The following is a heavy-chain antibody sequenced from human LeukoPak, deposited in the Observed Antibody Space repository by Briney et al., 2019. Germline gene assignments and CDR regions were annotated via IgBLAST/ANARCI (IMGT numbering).Heavy chain of an antibody. CDR3: ARTLRITMVRGARDTEYFQH. CDR2: INHSGST. D-gene: IGHD3-10*01. V-gene: IGHV4-34*01. CDR1: GGSFSGYY. Sequence: SETLSLTCAVYGGSFSGYYWSWIRQPPGKGLEWIGEINHSGSTNYNPSLKSRVTISVDTSKNQFSLKLSSVTAADTAVYYCARTLRITMVRGARDTEYFQHWGQGTLVTVSS. J-gene: IGHJ1*01.